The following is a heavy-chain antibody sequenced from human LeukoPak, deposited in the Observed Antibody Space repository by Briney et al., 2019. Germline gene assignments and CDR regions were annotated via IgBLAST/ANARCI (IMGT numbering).Heavy chain of an antibody. CDR2: TNSAGSST. CDR1: GFPFSDFS. Sequence: GGSLRLSCATSGFPFSDFSMTWVRQAPGKGLEWISTTNSAGSSTDYAESVKGRFTISRDNSKNTLYLQMGSLRVEDTAMYYCAKQSYARSLGEGGPGTLVTVSS. CDR3: AKQSYARSLGE. J-gene: IGHJ4*02. V-gene: IGHV3-23*01. D-gene: IGHD2-8*01.